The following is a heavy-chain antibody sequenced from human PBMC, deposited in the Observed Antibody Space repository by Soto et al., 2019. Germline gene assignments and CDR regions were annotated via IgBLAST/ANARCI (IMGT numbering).Heavy chain of an antibody. J-gene: IGHJ4*01. V-gene: IGHV1-69*01. D-gene: IGHD5-12*01. Sequence: QVQLVQSGAEVKKPGSSVKVSCKASGGTFNNYAISWVREAPGQGLEWMGGSIPIIGTADYGHKFQGRLAISADESMGTTFLELSSLRSEYTARYYCARGGVDVEASSDFDCCGHGTLVTVSS. CDR1: GGTFNNYA. CDR3: ARGGVDVEASSDFDC. CDR2: SIPIIGTA.